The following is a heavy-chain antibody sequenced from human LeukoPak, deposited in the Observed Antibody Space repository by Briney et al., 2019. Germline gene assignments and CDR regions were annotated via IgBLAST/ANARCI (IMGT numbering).Heavy chain of an antibody. D-gene: IGHD1-1*01. CDR2: ISYDGSNK. CDR3: AKDLSNWNDVTAPDY. J-gene: IGHJ4*02. Sequence: GGSLRLSCAASGFTFSSYGMHWVRQAPGKGLEWVAFISYDGSNKHYADSVKGRFTISRDNSKNTLYLQMNSLRAEDRAVYYCAKDLSNWNDVTAPDYWGQGTLVTVPS. V-gene: IGHV3-30*18. CDR1: GFTFSSYG.